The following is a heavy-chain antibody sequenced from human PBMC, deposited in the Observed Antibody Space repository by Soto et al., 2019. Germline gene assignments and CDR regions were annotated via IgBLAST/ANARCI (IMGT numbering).Heavy chain of an antibody. Sequence: QVQLVQSGAEVKKPGGSVKISCKTSGYTFMTYALHWVRQAPGQRLEWMGWINPGRGNTEYSQKLQGRVTITRDTSARTVFMDVANLTSEDTAVYYCARIRMLWYGELSHWGQGTLVTVSA. CDR1: GYTFMTYA. V-gene: IGHV1-3*01. J-gene: IGHJ4*02. D-gene: IGHD3-10*01. CDR2: INPGRGNT. CDR3: ARIRMLWYGELSH.